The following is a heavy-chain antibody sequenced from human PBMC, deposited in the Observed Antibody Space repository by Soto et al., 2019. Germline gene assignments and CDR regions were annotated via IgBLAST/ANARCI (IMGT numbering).Heavy chain of an antibody. D-gene: IGHD2-21*02. J-gene: IGHJ3*02. CDR1: GFTFSSYS. Sequence: EVQLVESGGGLVQPGGSLRLSCAASGFTFSSYSMNWVRQAPGKGLEWVSYISSSSSTIYYADSVKGRFTISRDNAKNSLYLQMNSLRDEDTAVYYCARRDVVVTASRLDAFDIWGQGTMVTVSS. CDR3: ARRDVVVTASRLDAFDI. V-gene: IGHV3-48*02. CDR2: ISSSSSTI.